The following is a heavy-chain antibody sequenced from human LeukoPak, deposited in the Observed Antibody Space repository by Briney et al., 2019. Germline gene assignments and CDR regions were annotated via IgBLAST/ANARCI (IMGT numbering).Heavy chain of an antibody. CDR2: IYPGDSDT. J-gene: IGHJ3*02. CDR1: GYSFTSYW. CDR3: ARQKSGYGGLHAFGI. Sequence: GESLKISCKGSGYSFTSYWIGWVRQMPGKGLEWMGIIYPGDSDTRYSPSFQGQVTISADKSISTAYLQWSSLKASDTAMYYCARQKSGYGGLHAFGIWGQGTMVTVSS. V-gene: IGHV5-51*01. D-gene: IGHD4-23*01.